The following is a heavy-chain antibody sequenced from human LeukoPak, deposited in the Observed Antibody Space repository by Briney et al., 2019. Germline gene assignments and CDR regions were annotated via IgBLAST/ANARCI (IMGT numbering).Heavy chain of an antibody. V-gene: IGHV1-8*01. J-gene: IGHJ4*02. CDR2: MNPNSGNT. Sequence: EASVKVSCKASGYTFTNYDINWVRQATGQGLEWMGWMNPNSGNTGYAQKFQGRVTMTRNTSISTAYMELSSLRSEDTAVYYCARRSSGYDGYYFDYWGQGTLVTVSS. CDR1: GYTFTNYD. D-gene: IGHD5-12*01. CDR3: ARRSSGYDGYYFDY.